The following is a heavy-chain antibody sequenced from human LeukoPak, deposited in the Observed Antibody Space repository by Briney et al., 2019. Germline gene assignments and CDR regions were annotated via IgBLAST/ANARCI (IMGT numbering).Heavy chain of an antibody. CDR1: GGSISSSSYY. CDR2: IYYSGST. CDR3: ASRSGYDWPLAY. V-gene: IGHV4-39*07. J-gene: IGHJ4*02. D-gene: IGHD5-12*01. Sequence: SETLSLTCTVSGGSISSSSYYWGWIRQPPGKGREWIGSIYYSGSTYYNPSLRSRVTISVDTSKNQLSLMLSSATAADTAVYYCASRSGYDWPLAYCGQGTLVTVSS.